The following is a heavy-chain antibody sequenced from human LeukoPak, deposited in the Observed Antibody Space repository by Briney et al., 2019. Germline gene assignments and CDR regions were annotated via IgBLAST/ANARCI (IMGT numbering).Heavy chain of an antibody. Sequence: PSETLSLTCAVYGGSFSGYYWSWIRQPPGKGLEWIGEINHSGGTNYNPSLRSRVTISVDTSKNQFSLQLSSVTAADTAVHYCARHCSSSYFDYWGLGTLVTVSS. V-gene: IGHV4-34*01. D-gene: IGHD2-2*01. CDR2: INHSGGT. J-gene: IGHJ4*02. CDR3: ARHCSSSYFDY. CDR1: GGSFSGYY.